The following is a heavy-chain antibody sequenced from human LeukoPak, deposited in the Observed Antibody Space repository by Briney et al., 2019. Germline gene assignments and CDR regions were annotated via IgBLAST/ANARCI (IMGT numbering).Heavy chain of an antibody. V-gene: IGHV3-33*01. CDR2: IWYDGSNK. CDR1: GFTFSSYG. J-gene: IGHJ4*02. D-gene: IGHD3-9*01. CDR3: ARDQGDYDILTGYLDFDY. Sequence: GGSLRLSCAASGFTFSSYGMHWVRQAPGKGLEWVAVIWYDGSNKYYADSVKGRFTISRDNSKNTLYLQMNSLRAEDTAVCYCARDQGDYDILTGYLDFDYWGQGTLVTVSS.